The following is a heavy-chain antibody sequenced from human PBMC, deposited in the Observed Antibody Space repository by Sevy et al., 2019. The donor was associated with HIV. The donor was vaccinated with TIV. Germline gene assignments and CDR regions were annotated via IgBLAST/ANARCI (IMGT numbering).Heavy chain of an antibody. CDR2: IYSGGST. D-gene: IGHD1-1*01. V-gene: IGHV3-53*01. J-gene: IGHJ6*03. CDR1: GFTVSSNY. CDR3: ARDLEGGTANYYYYYMDV. Sequence: GGSLRLSCATSGFTVSSNYMSWDRQAPGKGLEWVSVIYSGGSTYYADAVKGRFTISRDNSKNTLYLQMNSLRAEDTAVYYCARDLEGGTANYYYYYMDVWGKGTTVTVSS.